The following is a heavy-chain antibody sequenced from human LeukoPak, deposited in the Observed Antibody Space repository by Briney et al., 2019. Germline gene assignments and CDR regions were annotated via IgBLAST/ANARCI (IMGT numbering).Heavy chain of an antibody. CDR2: ISGGGGST. V-gene: IGHV3-23*01. J-gene: IGHJ4*02. CDR1: GVTFSSYA. CDR3: AKWGARATDSFYYFDY. D-gene: IGHD1-26*01. Sequence: GGALRLSCAASGVTFSSYAMSWVRQAPGKRREWVSAISGGGGSTYYADSVKGRFTISRDNSKNTRYLQMNSLRAEDTAVYYCAKWGARATDSFYYFDYWGQGTLVTVSS.